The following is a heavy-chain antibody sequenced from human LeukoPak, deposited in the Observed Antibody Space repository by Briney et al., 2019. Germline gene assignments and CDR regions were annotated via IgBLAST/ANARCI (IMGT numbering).Heavy chain of an antibody. CDR1: GYTLTELS. CDR3: AIAGGYRANPEYFQH. D-gene: IGHD3-22*01. J-gene: IGHJ1*01. V-gene: IGHV1-24*01. Sequence: ASVKVSCKVSGYTLTELSMHWVRQAPGKGLEWMGGFDPEDGETIYAQKFQGRVTMTEDTSTDTAYMELSSLRSEDTAVYYCAIAGGYRANPEYFQHWGQGTLVTVSS. CDR2: FDPEDGET.